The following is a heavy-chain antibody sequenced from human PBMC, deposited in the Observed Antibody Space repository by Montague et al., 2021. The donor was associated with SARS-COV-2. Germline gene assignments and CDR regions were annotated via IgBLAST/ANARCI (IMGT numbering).Heavy chain of an antibody. V-gene: IGHV2-5*02. J-gene: IGHJ4*02. CDR3: AHRLPAVAAFDY. D-gene: IGHD6-6*01. CDR1: GFSLSTRTVG. Sequence: PALVKPTQTLTLTCTFSGFSLSTRTVGVGWIRQPPGKALEWLALIYWDDDKRYSSSLKSRLTITKVTSKNQVVLTMTNMDPVDTATYYCAHRLPAVAAFDYWGQGTLVTVSS. CDR2: IYWDDDK.